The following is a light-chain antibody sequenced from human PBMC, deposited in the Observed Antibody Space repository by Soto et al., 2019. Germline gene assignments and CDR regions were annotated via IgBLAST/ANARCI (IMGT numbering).Light chain of an antibody. CDR3: QSYDSSLCAWV. CDR1: SSNIGAGYD. J-gene: IGLJ3*02. V-gene: IGLV1-40*01. Sequence: QSVLTQPPSVSGAPGQRVTISCTASSSNIGAGYDVHWYQQLPGTAPKLLIYGNTNRPSGVPDRFSGSKSGTSASLAITGLQAEDEADYYCQSYDSSLCAWVFGGGTKLTVL. CDR2: GNT.